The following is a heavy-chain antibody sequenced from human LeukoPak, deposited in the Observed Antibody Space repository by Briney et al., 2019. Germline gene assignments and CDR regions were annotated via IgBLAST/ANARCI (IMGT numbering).Heavy chain of an antibody. D-gene: IGHD5-24*01. Sequence: GGSLRLSCAASGFTVSSNYMSWVRQAPRKGLEWVSVIYSGGSTYYADSVKGRFTISRDNSENTLYLQMNSLRAEDTAVYYCARSGSEDGYNRYFDYWGQGTLVTVSS. V-gene: IGHV3-53*01. J-gene: IGHJ4*02. CDR3: ARSGSEDGYNRYFDY. CDR2: IYSGGST. CDR1: GFTVSSNY.